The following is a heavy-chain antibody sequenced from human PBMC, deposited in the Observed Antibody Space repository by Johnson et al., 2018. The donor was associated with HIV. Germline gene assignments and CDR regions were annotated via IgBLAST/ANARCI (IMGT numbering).Heavy chain of an antibody. Sequence: VLLVESGGGVVRPGGSLRLSCAASGFTFDDYGMSWVRQAPGKGLAWVSGINWHGGSTGYADSVQGRFTISRDNAKNSLYLQMNSLRAEDTALYYCARGVLLWFRELSSLNDAFDIWGQGTMVTVSS. J-gene: IGHJ3*02. CDR1: GFTFDDYG. CDR3: ARGVLLWFRELSSLNDAFDI. D-gene: IGHD3-10*01. CDR2: INWHGGST. V-gene: IGHV3-20*04.